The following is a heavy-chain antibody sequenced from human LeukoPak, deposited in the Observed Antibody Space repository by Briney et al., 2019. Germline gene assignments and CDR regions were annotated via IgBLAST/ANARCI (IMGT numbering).Heavy chain of an antibody. V-gene: IGHV4-34*01. CDR1: GGSFSGYY. J-gene: IGHJ4*02. CDR3: ARGLHYDSSGPTDY. D-gene: IGHD3-22*01. CDR2: INHSGST. Sequence: SETLSLTCAVYGGSFSGYYWSWIRQPPGKGLEWIGEINHSGSTNYNPSLKSRVTISVDTSKNQFSLKLSSVTAADTAVYYCARGLHYDSSGPTDYWGQGTLVTVSS.